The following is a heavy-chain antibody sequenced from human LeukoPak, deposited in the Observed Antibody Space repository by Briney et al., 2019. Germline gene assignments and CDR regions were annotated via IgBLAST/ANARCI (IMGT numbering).Heavy chain of an antibody. CDR2: VDPEDGKT. CDR1: GYTLTELS. D-gene: IGHD3-3*01. Sequence: ASVKVSCKVSGYTLTELSMHWVRQAPGKGLEWMGGVDPEDGKTIYAQKFQGRVTMTEDTSTDTAYVERSSLRSEDTAVYYCATVAIGGYYTLLAEYFQHWGQGTLVTVSS. V-gene: IGHV1-24*01. J-gene: IGHJ1*01. CDR3: ATVAIGGYYTLLAEYFQH.